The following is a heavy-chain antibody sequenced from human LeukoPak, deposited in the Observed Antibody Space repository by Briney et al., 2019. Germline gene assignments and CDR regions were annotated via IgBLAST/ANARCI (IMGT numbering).Heavy chain of an antibody. D-gene: IGHD2-2*01. CDR3: AKDGPSSTSENFDY. CDR2: INGYGTTT. J-gene: IGHJ4*02. Sequence: AGGSLRLSCAASGFTFETYWMHWIRQAPGKGLVWVSCINGYGTTTNYADSVKGRFTISRDNAKNTLYLQMNSLRAEDTAVYYCAKDGPSSTSENFDYWGQGTLVTVSS. CDR1: GFTFETYW. V-gene: IGHV3-74*01.